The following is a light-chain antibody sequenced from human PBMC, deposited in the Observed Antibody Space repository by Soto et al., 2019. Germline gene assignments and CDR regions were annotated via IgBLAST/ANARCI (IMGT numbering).Light chain of an antibody. CDR3: QQYENLPT. V-gene: IGKV1-33*01. CDR2: DAS. Sequence: SQRTXXRXXXXXSXXDRXTXXXQASQNINNYLNWYQQKPGRAPKLLIYDASNLEAGVPSRFRGSGSGTDFTFTISRLQPEDIATYYCQQYENLPTFGQGTRLENK. CDR1: QNINNY. J-gene: IGKJ5*01.